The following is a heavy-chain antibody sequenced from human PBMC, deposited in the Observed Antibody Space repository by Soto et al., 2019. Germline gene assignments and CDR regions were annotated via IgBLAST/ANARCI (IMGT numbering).Heavy chain of an antibody. D-gene: IGHD3-16*01. Sequence: GGSLRLSCAASGFTFNCAWMTWVRHAPGKGLECVGRINSNTDGGRTDYAAPVKGRFTISRDDSKHMLFLQMDSLKTEDTAIYYCTTGLGYYDPYGMDVWGRGTTVTVSS. CDR1: GFTFNCAW. J-gene: IGHJ6*02. CDR3: TTGLGYYDPYGMDV. CDR2: INSNTDGGRT. V-gene: IGHV3-15*01.